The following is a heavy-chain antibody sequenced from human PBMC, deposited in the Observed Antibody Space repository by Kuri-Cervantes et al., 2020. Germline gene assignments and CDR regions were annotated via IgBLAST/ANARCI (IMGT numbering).Heavy chain of an antibody. CDR2: ISAYNGNT. CDR3: ARVAIVVRYDILTGYYGYFDY. Sequence: ASVKVSCKASGYTFTSYGISWVRQAPGQGLEWMGWISAYNGNTNYAQKLQGRVTMTTDTSTSTAYMEVRSLRSDDTAVYYCARVAIVVRYDILTGYYGYFDYWGQGTLVTVSS. D-gene: IGHD3-9*01. V-gene: IGHV1-18*01. CDR1: GYTFTSYG. J-gene: IGHJ4*02.